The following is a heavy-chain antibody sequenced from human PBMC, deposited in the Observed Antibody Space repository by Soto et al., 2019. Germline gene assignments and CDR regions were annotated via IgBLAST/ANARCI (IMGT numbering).Heavy chain of an antibody. J-gene: IGHJ6*02. CDR1: GFTFSSYE. CDR2: ISNSASKI. Sequence: LRLSCAASGFTFSSYEMNWVRQAPGKGLEWVSKISNSASKIYYADSVKGQFTISRDNAKNSLFLQMNSLRVEDTAVYYCARDYDILLTGGYYYGMDVWGQGTTVTVSS. CDR3: ARDYDILLTGGYYYGMDV. V-gene: IGHV3-48*03. D-gene: IGHD3-9*01.